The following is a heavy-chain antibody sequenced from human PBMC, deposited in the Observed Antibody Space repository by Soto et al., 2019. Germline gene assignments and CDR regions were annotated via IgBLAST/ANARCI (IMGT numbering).Heavy chain of an antibody. CDR3: GKLSGGGSQRDYFDY. CDR1: GFTFSNYA. D-gene: IGHD3-10*01. CDR2: ITYGGGST. Sequence: EVQLLESGGGLVQPGGSLRLSCAASGFTFSNYAMSWVRQAPGKGLEWVSAITYGGGSTYYAASVKGRFTISRDNAKNTLYLQVSSLRAEDTAFYCCGKLSGGGSQRDYFDYWGQGTLVTVSS. V-gene: IGHV3-23*01. J-gene: IGHJ4*02.